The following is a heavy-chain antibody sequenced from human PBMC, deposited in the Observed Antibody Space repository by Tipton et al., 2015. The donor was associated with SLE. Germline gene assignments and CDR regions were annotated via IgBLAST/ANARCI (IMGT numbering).Heavy chain of an antibody. J-gene: IGHJ5*02. CDR2: IYYSGST. D-gene: IGHD6-13*01. CDR3: ASAQQLRSNWFDP. Sequence: TLSLTCAVSGYSISIGYYWGWIRQPPGKGLEWIGSIYYSGSTYYNPSLKSRVTISVDTSKNQFSLKLSSVTAADTAVYYCASAQQLRSNWFDPWGQGTLVTVSS. CDR1: GYSISIGYY. V-gene: IGHV4-38-2*01.